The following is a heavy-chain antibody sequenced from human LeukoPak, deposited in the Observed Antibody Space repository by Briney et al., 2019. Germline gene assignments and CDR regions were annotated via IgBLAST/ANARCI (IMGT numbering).Heavy chain of an antibody. CDR2: INHSGST. CDR3: ARGQKAGVWYFDY. D-gene: IGHD2-8*01. V-gene: IGHV4-34*01. J-gene: IGHJ4*02. CDR1: GGSFSGYY. Sequence: SETLSLTCAVYGGSFSGYYWSWIRQPPGKGLEWIGEINHSGSTNYNPSLKSRVTISVDTSKNQFSLKLSSVTAADTAVYYRARGQKAGVWYFDYWGQGTLVTVSS.